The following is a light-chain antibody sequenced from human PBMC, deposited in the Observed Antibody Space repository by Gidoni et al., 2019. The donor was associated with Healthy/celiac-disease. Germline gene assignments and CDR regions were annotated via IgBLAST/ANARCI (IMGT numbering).Light chain of an antibody. CDR2: DAS. Sequence: VLTQSPPTLSLSPGERATLSCSASASVSSYLAWYQQQPGPAPRLLIYDASNRATGIPARFSGSGSGTVFTLTISSLAPEDFAVYYCQQRSNWPLTFGGGTKVEIK. CDR3: QQRSNWPLT. CDR1: ASVSSY. J-gene: IGKJ4*01. V-gene: IGKV3-11*01.